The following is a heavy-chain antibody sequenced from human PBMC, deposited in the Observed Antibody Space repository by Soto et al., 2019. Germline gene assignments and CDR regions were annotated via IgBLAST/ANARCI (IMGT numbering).Heavy chain of an antibody. J-gene: IGHJ4*02. CDR1: GFTFSSYG. CDR3: AKDRRVTMVRGARFDY. D-gene: IGHD3-10*01. Sequence: GGSRRRSWAASGFTFSSYGMHWVRQAPGKGLEWVAVISYDGSNKYYADSVKGRFTISRDNSKNTLYLQMNSLRAEDTAVYYCAKDRRVTMVRGARFDYWGQGTLVTVSS. CDR2: ISYDGSNK. V-gene: IGHV3-30*18.